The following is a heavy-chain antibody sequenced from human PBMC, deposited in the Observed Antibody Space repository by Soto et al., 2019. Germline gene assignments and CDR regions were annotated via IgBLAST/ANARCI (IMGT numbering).Heavy chain of an antibody. J-gene: IGHJ4*02. CDR3: AGGQEGIVATH. Sequence: QVQLQQWGAGLLKPSETLSLTCTVNGGSLTGYYWSWIRQPPGKGLEWIGEVKDGGSTNYSPSLRGRFSISADTSKNHFSRRLNSVTAADAAVYFCAGGQEGIVATHWFPGALVTVSS. CDR2: VKDGGST. V-gene: IGHV4-34*01. D-gene: IGHD5-12*01. CDR1: GGSLTGYY.